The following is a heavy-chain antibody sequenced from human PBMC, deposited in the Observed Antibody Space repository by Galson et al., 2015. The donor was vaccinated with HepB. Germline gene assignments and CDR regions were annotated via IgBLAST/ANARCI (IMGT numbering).Heavy chain of an antibody. CDR3: ARPNRGLGSGHYGGGYFDL. V-gene: IGHV3-66*04. Sequence: SLRLSCAASGFTVIGNYMAWVRQAPGKGLEWVSVVYRGGGRYYADSVQGRFTIFRDDSKNTLFLQMNSLRVEDTAVYYCARPNRGLGSGHYGGGYFDLWGRGILVTVSS. CDR2: VYRGGGR. J-gene: IGHJ2*01. CDR1: GFTVIGNY. D-gene: IGHD4-23*01.